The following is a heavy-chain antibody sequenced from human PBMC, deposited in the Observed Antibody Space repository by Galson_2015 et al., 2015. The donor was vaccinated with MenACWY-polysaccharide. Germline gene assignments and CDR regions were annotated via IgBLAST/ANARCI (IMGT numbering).Heavy chain of an antibody. D-gene: IGHD6-13*01. CDR2: ISGSGIDI. J-gene: IGHJ4*02. CDR1: GFSMTSYA. Sequence: SLRLSCAASGFSMTSYAVNWVRQAPGKGLEWVGVISGSGIDIRYADSVKGRFTISRDTSKSTPYLQMDSVRAEDTAKYYCAKSSQWGAAAVGSFDHWGQGTLVTVSS. V-gene: IGHV3-23*01. CDR3: AKSSQWGAAAVGSFDH.